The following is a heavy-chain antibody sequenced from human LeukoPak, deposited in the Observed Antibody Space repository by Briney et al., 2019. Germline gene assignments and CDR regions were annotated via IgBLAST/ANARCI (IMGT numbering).Heavy chain of an antibody. V-gene: IGHV4-61*02. Sequence: SETLSLTCTVSGGSISSGSYYWSWIRQPAGKGLEWIGCIYTSGSTNYNPSLKSRVTISVATSKNQFSLKLSSVTAADTAVFYWARSVYSSSWYDLMAFDIWGQGTMVTVSS. J-gene: IGHJ3*02. CDR2: IYTSGST. CDR3: ARSVYSSSWYDLMAFDI. D-gene: IGHD6-13*01. CDR1: GGSISSGSYY.